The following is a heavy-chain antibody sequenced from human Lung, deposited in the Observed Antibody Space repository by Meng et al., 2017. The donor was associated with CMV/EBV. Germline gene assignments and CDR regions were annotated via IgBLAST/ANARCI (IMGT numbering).Heavy chain of an antibody. V-gene: IGHV5-51*01. D-gene: IGHD4-23*01. CDR2: IYPVDSAT. CDR1: GYRFTSYC. CDR3: ARLGVTRAVGYDYFAMDI. Sequence: KVSXKASGYRFTSYCIGWVRQMPGKGLDWMGIIYPVDSATRYSQSFQGQVTITADKSISTAYLQWRSLKASDTAIYYCARLGVTRAVGYDYFAMDIWGQGXTVTVSS. J-gene: IGHJ6*02.